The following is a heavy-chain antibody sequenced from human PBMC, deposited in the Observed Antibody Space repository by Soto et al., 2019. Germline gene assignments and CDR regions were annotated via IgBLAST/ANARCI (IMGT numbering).Heavy chain of an antibody. CDR1: GYTFTSYS. CDR3: ARDLGGWPDY. V-gene: IGHV1-3*01. D-gene: IGHD2-15*01. J-gene: IGHJ4*02. CDR2: INAGNGNT. Sequence: ASVKVSCKASGYTFTSYSLHWVRQAPGQRLEWMGWINAGNGNTKYSQKFQGRVTITKDTSATTAYMELSSLRSEDTAVYYCARDLGGWPDYWGQGTLVTVSS.